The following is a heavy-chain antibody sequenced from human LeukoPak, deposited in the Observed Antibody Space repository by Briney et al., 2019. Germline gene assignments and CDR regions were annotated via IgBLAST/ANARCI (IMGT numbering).Heavy chain of an antibody. CDR1: GYTFTSYG. CDR3: ARGEPGDIVATNDY. Sequence: ASVKVSCKASGYTFTSYGISWVRQAPGHGLEWMGWISAYNGNTNYAQKLQGRVTMTTDTSTSTAYMELRSLRSDDTAVYYCARGEPGDIVATNDYWGQGTLVTVSS. CDR2: ISAYNGNT. J-gene: IGHJ4*02. V-gene: IGHV1-18*01. D-gene: IGHD5-12*01.